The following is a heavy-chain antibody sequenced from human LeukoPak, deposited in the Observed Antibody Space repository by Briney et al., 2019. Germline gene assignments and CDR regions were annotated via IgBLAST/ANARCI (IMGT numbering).Heavy chain of an antibody. CDR1: GFTFSSYS. CDR2: ISSSSSYI. CDR3: ARPRTGSYYDY. J-gene: IGHJ4*02. Sequence: GGSLRLSCAASGFTFSSYSMNWVRQAPGKGLEWVSSISSSSSYIYYGDSVKGRFTISRDNAKNSLYLQMNSLRVEDTAVYYCARPRTGSYYDYWGQGTLVTVSS. D-gene: IGHD2-8*02. V-gene: IGHV3-21*01.